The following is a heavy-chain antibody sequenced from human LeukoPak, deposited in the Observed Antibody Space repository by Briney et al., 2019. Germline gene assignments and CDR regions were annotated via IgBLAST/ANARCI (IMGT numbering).Heavy chain of an antibody. CDR3: ARVSYMRGVTQHPYDY. Sequence: GGSLRLSCEASGFTFSTYSMNWVRQVPGKGLEWVSSISSSSYYIYYADSVKGRFTISRDNAKNSLYLQMNSLRVEDTAVYYCARVSYMRGVTQHPYDYWGQGTLVTVSS. CDR2: ISSSSYYI. D-gene: IGHD3-10*01. J-gene: IGHJ4*02. V-gene: IGHV3-21*01. CDR1: GFTFSTYS.